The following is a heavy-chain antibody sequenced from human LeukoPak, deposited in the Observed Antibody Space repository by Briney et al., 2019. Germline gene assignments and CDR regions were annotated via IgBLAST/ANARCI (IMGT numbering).Heavy chain of an antibody. J-gene: IGHJ4*02. D-gene: IGHD2-2*01. CDR2: INPNSGGT. CDR1: GYTFTGYY. V-gene: IGHV1-2*02. Sequence: ASVKVSCKASGYTFTGYYMHWVRQAPGQGLEWMGWINPNSGGTNYAQKFQGRVTLTRDTSISTAYMELSRLRSDDTAVYYCARGPHMGIVVVPAAEIDYWGQGTLVTVSS. CDR3: ARGPHMGIVVVPAAEIDY.